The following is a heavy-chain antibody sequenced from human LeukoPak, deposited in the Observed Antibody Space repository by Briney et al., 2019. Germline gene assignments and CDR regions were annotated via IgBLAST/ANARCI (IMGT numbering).Heavy chain of an antibody. CDR1: GGSISSYY. CDR2: IYYSGST. V-gene: IGHV4-59*12. J-gene: IGHJ4*02. Sequence: PSETLSLTCTVSGGSISSYYWSWIRQPPGKGLEWIGYIYYSGSTNYNPSLKSRVTISVDTSKNQFSLKLTSVTAADTAVYYCARDYDSSGYYLDYWGQGTLVTVSS. CDR3: ARDYDSSGYYLDY. D-gene: IGHD3-22*01.